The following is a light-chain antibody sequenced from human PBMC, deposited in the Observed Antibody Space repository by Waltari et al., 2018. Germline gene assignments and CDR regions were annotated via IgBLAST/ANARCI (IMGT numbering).Light chain of an antibody. Sequence: QSALTQPASVSGSPGQSITISCTGTSSDVGGYNYVSWFQHHPGKAPKVMFYEVSRRPAGVSGRFSGSKSGNAAARTIAGLQAEDEADYYCVAETRNNTAIFGGGTKLTVL. CDR1: SSDVGGYNY. CDR3: VAETRNNTAI. V-gene: IGLV2-14*01. CDR2: EVS. J-gene: IGLJ2*01.